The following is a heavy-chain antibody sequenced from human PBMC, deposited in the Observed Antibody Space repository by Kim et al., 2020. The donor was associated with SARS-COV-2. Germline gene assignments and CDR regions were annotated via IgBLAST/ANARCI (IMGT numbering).Heavy chain of an antibody. CDR1: GGSISSYY. CDR3: ARGAGAKGYYFDY. Sequence: SETLSLTCTVSGGSISSYYWSWIRQSPGKDLEWLGYIYYSGNTNFNPSLKSRVTMSIDTSKNQFSLKLTSVTAADTAVYYCARGAGAKGYYFDYWGQGTLVTVSS. V-gene: IGHV4-59*01. D-gene: IGHD6-19*01. J-gene: IGHJ4*02. CDR2: IYYSGNT.